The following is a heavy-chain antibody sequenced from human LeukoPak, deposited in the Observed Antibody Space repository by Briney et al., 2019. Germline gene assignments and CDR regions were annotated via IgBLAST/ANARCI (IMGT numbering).Heavy chain of an antibody. CDR1: GYTFTRYG. Sequence: WASVKVSCKASGYTFTRYGISLVRQAPGQGLQWLGWISASNGNTNYAQKLQGRVTMTTDTSTSTAYMELRSLRSDDTAVYYCARYGGGIAAGDWGQGTLVTVSS. CDR2: ISASNGNT. V-gene: IGHV1-18*01. D-gene: IGHD6-13*01. J-gene: IGHJ4*02. CDR3: ARYGGGIAAGD.